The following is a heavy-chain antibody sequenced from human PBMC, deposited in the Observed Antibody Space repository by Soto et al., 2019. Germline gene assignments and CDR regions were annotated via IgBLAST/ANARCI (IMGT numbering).Heavy chain of an antibody. CDR1: GYSFATYG. Sequence: ASVKVSCKASGYSFATYGFSWVRQAPGQGLECVGWISAHNGDTHYSQKFQGRVTLTTDTSTKTGYMELRSLTSDETAVYFCATEPIYYNDGSGYYPLGHWGQGTLVTVSS. D-gene: IGHD3-22*01. CDR2: ISAHNGDT. V-gene: IGHV1-18*04. J-gene: IGHJ4*02. CDR3: ATEPIYYNDGSGYYPLGH.